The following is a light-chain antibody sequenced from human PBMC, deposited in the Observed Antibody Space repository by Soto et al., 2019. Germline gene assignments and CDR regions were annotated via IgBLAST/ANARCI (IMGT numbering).Light chain of an antibody. J-gene: IGKJ1*01. CDR2: DTF. CDR1: QSVSNY. Sequence: IVLTQSPATLSLSPGARATLSCRAGQSVSNYLAWYQQKTGQAPRLLIYDTFNRATGIPARFSGSGSGTDFTLTISSLEQEDHAVYFCVQRSTWPWTSGQGTKVEIK. V-gene: IGKV3-11*01. CDR3: VQRSTWPWT.